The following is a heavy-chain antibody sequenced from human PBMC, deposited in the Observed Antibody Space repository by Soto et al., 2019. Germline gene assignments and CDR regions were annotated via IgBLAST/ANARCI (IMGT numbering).Heavy chain of an antibody. CDR2: ISYDGSNK. CDR3: ARDSFAY. V-gene: IGHV3-30-3*01. Sequence: GSLRLSCAASGFTFSSYAMHWVRQAPGKGLEWVAVISYDGSNKYYADSVKGRFTISRDNSNNSLYLQMNSLRVEDTAVYYCARDSFAYSGQGTLVTVSS. CDR1: GFTFSSYA. J-gene: IGHJ4*02.